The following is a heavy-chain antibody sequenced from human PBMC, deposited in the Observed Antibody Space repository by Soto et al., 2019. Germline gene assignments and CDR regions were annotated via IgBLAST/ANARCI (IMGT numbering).Heavy chain of an antibody. CDR3: ARDNWNDVGYY. CDR2: IYYSGST. CDR1: GGSISSSSYY. D-gene: IGHD1-20*01. Sequence: PSETLSLTCTVSGGSISSSSYYWGWIRQPPGRGLEWIGSIYYSGSTYYNPSLKSRVTISVDTSKNQFSLKLSSVTAADTAVYYCARDNWNDVGYYWGQGTLVTVSS. J-gene: IGHJ4*02. V-gene: IGHV4-39*01.